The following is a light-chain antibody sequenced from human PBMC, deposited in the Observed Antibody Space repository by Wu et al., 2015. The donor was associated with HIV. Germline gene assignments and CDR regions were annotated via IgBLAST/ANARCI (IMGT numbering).Light chain of an antibody. CDR2: GAS. V-gene: IGKV3-20*01. Sequence: EIALRQYPGTLSLSPGARAILSCRASQSVSNRYLAWYQQKPGQAPRLLISGASSRATGIPDRFSGRGAGTDFNLIISSLEPEDFAVYYCQQYGSLPITFGQGTRLEIK. J-gene: IGKJ5*01. CDR1: QSVSNRY. CDR3: QQYGSLPIT.